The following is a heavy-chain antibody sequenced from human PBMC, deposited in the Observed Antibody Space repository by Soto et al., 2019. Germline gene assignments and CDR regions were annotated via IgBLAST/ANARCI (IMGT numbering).Heavy chain of an antibody. CDR3: ARDLAPYGSGIEYYFDY. Sequence: EVQLVESGGGLVQPGGSLRLSCAASGFTFSSYSMNWDRQAPGKGLEWVSYISSSSSTIYYADSVKGRFTISRDNAKNSLYLQMNSLRDEDTAVYYCARDLAPYGSGIEYYFDYWGQGTLVTVSS. J-gene: IGHJ4*02. CDR2: ISSSSSTI. CDR1: GFTFSSYS. D-gene: IGHD3-10*01. V-gene: IGHV3-48*02.